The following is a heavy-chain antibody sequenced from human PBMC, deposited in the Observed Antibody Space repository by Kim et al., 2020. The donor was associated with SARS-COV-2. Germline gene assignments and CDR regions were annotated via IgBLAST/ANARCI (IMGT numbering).Heavy chain of an antibody. J-gene: IGHJ4*02. Sequence: GGSLRLSCAASGFTFSDYYMSWIRQAPGKGLEWVSYISSSGSTIYYADSVKGRFTISRDNAKNSLYLQMNSLRAEDTAVYYCAREAPLLTMIVVVTLGEFDYWGQGTLVTVSS. CDR1: GFTFSDYY. V-gene: IGHV3-11*01. CDR3: AREAPLLTMIVVVTLGEFDY. D-gene: IGHD3-22*01. CDR2: ISSSGSTI.